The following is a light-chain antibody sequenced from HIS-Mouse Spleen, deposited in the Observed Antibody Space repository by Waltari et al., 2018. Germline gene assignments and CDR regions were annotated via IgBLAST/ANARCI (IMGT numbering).Light chain of an antibody. V-gene: IGLV1-44*01. J-gene: IGLJ3*02. CDR1: SSNIGSNT. CDR2: SNN. Sequence: QSVLTQPPSASGTPVQRVTISCSGSSSNIGSNTVNWYQQLPGTAPKLLIYSNNQRPSGVPDRFSGSKSGTSASLAISGLQSEDEADYYCAAWDDSLNCWVFGGGTKLTVL. CDR3: AAWDDSLNCWV.